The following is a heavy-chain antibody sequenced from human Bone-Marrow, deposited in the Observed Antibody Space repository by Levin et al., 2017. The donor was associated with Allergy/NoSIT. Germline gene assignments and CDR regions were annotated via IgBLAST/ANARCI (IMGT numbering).Heavy chain of an antibody. V-gene: IGHV1-2*02. CDR1: GYSFTDHY. CDR2: IVPNTGDT. J-gene: IGHJ4*02. CDR3: PRVGADLYDL. D-gene: IGHD2/OR15-2a*01. Sequence: ASVKVSCKASGYSFTDHYIHWVRQAPGQGLQWMGWIVPNTGDTNSAQTFKGRVTMTRDTSINTAYMELSRLTSDDTAVYFCPRVGADLYDLWGQGTLVTVSS.